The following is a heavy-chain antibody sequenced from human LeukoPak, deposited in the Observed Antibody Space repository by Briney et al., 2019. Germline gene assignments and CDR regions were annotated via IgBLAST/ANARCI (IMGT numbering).Heavy chain of an antibody. J-gene: IGHJ5*02. CDR2: ISGSGGST. CDR3: AKQRFLEWLLTSFDP. CDR1: GFTFSSYA. D-gene: IGHD3-3*01. V-gene: IGHV3-23*01. Sequence: GGSLRLSCAASGFTFSSYAMSWVRQAPGKGLEWVSAISGSGGSTYYADSVKGRFTISRDNSKNTLYLQMNSLRAEDTAVHYCAKQRFLEWLLTSFDPWGQGTLVTVSS.